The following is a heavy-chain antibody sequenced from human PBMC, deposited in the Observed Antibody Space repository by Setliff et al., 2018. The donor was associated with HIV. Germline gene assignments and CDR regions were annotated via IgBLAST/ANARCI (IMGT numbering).Heavy chain of an antibody. CDR2: ISHSGST. J-gene: IGHJ4*02. CDR1: GYSISSGYY. D-gene: IGHD3-10*01. CDR3: ARREITMVRGVTIKAGYSFDY. V-gene: IGHV4-38-2*01. Sequence: PSETLSLTCAVSGYSISSGYYWGWIRQPPGKGLEWIGSISHSGSTYYNPSLKSRVTISVDTSKNQFSLKLSSVTAADTAVYYCARREITMVRGVTIKAGYSFDYWGQGTLVTVSS.